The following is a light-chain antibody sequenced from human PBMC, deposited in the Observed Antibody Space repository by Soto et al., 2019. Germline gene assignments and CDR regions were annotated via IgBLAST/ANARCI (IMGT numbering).Light chain of an antibody. Sequence: IQMTQSPSSRSASVGDRVTLRCRASRNISSDLNWYQQKPGKAPKLXLYRASTLQNGVPSRFSGAGSATDFTPTISSLQPEDFATYSCQQSYSTLPYTFGQGTKVDIK. CDR1: RNISSD. CDR2: RAS. CDR3: QQSYSTLPYT. J-gene: IGKJ2*01. V-gene: IGKV1-39*01.